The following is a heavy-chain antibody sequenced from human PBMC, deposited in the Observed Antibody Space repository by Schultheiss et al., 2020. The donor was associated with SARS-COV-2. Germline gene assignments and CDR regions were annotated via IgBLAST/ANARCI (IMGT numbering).Heavy chain of an antibody. CDR3: ASLNYYDSRFDY. Sequence: SETLSLTCAVYGGSFSGYYWSWIRQPPGKGLEWIGEINHSGSTNYNPSLKSRVTISVDTSKNQFSLKLSSVTAADTAVYYCASLNYYDSRFDYWGQGTLVTVSS. D-gene: IGHD3-22*01. J-gene: IGHJ4*02. V-gene: IGHV4-34*01. CDR1: GGSFSGYY. CDR2: INHSGST.